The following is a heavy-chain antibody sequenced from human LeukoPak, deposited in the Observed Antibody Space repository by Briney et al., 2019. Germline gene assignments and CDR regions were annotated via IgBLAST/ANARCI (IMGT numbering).Heavy chain of an antibody. V-gene: IGHV4-59*01. CDR2: IYYSGST. J-gene: IGHJ5*02. CDR1: GGSISSYY. Sequence: SETLSLTCTVSGGSISSYYWSWTRQPPGKGLEWIGYIYYSGSTNYNPSLKSRVTISVDTSKNQFSLKLSSVTAADTAVYYCARVGGVAITDWFDPWGQGTLVTVSS. D-gene: IGHD1-20*01. CDR3: ARVGGVAITDWFDP.